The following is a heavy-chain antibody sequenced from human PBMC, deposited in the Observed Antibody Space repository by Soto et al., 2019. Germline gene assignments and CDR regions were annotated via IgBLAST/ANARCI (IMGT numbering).Heavy chain of an antibody. J-gene: IGHJ4*02. D-gene: IGHD1-26*01. Sequence: EVQLLESGGGLVQPGGSLRLSCAASGFSFSGSAFSWVRQAPGKGLEWVSAISASGGNTYYADSVKGRFTIFRDNSKNTLFRQMNVLRAVDTAVYYCARGRDGYYPLGACWGQGTSVTVSS. CDR1: GFSFSGSA. CDR3: ARGRDGYYPLGAC. V-gene: IGHV3-23*01. CDR2: ISASGGNT.